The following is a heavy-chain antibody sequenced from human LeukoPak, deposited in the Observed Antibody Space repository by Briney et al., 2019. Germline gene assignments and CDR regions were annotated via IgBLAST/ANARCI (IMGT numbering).Heavy chain of an antibody. CDR3: ARVGDGESPFGVGYYYYGMDV. CDR1: GYSFTSYW. J-gene: IGHJ6*02. D-gene: IGHD3-3*01. V-gene: IGHV5-51*01. CDR2: IYPGDSDT. Sequence: GESLKISCKGSGYSFTSYWIGWVRQMPGKGLEWMGIIYPGDSDTSYSPSFQGQVTISADKSISTAYLQWSSLKASDTAMYYCARVGDGESPFGVGYYYYGMDVWGQGTTVTVSS.